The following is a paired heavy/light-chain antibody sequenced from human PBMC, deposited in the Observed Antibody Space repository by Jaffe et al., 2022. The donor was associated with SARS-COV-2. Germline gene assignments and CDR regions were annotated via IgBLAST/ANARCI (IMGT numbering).Heavy chain of an antibody. J-gene: IGHJ5*02. Sequence: EVQLVESGGGLIQPGGSLRLSCAASGFTVSSHYMNWVRQAPGKGLEWVSLMYSGGNTYYADSVKGRFTISRDTSKNTLYLQMNSLRAEDTAVYYCARDRGNRNWFDPWGQGTLVTVSS. CDR1: GFTVSSHY. V-gene: IGHV3-53*01. CDR3: ARDRGNRNWFDP. CDR2: MYSGGNT.
Light chain of an antibody. CDR2: DVS. CDR3: SSYTTSKTWV. Sequence: QSALTQPASVSGSPGQSITISCTGTSSDIGVYNYVSWYQQHPGRAPKLMIYDVSYRPSGVSDRFSGSKSGNTASLSISGLQAEDEADYYCSSYTTSKTWVFGGGTKLTVL. J-gene: IGLJ3*02. V-gene: IGLV2-14*03. CDR1: SSDIGVYNY.